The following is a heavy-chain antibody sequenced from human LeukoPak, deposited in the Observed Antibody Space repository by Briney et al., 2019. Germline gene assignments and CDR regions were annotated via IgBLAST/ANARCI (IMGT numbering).Heavy chain of an antibody. D-gene: IGHD2-2*01. CDR2: ISSSSGYI. J-gene: IGHJ4*02. CDR1: GFTFSSYS. Sequence: GGSLRLSCAASGFTFSSYSMNWVRQAPGKGLEWVSSISSSSGYIYYADSVKGRFTISRDNAKNSLYLQMNSLRAEDTAVYYCARAIVVVPAAMLDYWGQGTLVTVSS. CDR3: ARAIVVVPAAMLDY. V-gene: IGHV3-21*01.